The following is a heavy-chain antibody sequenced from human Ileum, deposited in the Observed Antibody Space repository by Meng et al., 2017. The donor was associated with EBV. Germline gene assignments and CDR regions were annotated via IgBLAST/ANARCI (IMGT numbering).Heavy chain of an antibody. V-gene: IGHV4-39*01. CDR3: ARSIVVVPAAIYY. CDR2: IYYSGST. D-gene: IGHD2-2*01. J-gene: IGHJ4*02. Sequence: QLQDAGPGLLKPAETLSLTCTVPGGSISSSSYYWGWIRQPPGKGLEWIGSIYYSGSTSYNPSLKSRVTISVDTSKNQFSLKLSSVTAADTAVYYCARSIVVVPAAIYYWGQGTLVTVSS. CDR1: GGSISSSSYY.